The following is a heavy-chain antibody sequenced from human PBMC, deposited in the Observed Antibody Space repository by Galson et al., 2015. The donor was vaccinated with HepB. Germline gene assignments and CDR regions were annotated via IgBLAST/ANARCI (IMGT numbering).Heavy chain of an antibody. CDR2: TYYRSKWYN. CDR1: GDSVSSNTAA. D-gene: IGHD2-2*01. J-gene: IGHJ1*01. CDR3: ARDGEGTSWWEFLQH. V-gene: IGHV6-1*01. Sequence: CAISGDSVSSNTAAWSWIRQSPSRGLEWLGRTYYRSKWYNDYAVSVKSRITFNSDTSKNQFSLQLNSVTPEDTAVYYCARDGEGTSWWEFLQHWGQGTLVSVSS.